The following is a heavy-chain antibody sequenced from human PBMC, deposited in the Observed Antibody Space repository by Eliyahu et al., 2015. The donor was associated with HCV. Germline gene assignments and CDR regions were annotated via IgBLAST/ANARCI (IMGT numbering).Heavy chain of an antibody. CDR2: VYTDGKT. J-gene: IGHJ6*02. CDR3: ASTHTNYFSYGMDV. V-gene: IGHV4-4*07. Sequence: QVNLQESGPGLVRPSETLSLTCTVPGGXIRXYYWTWXRQPAGKGLEWIGRVYTDGKTNYNPSLKSRLTISSDTSKNQFSLKLTSVTAADTAVYYCASTHTNYFSYGMDVWGRGTPVTVSS. CDR1: GGXIRXYY. D-gene: IGHD4-11*01.